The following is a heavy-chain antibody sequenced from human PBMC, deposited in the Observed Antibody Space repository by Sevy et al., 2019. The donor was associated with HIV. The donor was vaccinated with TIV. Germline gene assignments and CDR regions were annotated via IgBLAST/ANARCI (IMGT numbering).Heavy chain of an antibody. J-gene: IGHJ3*02. CDR2: VNPEGGDT. CDR3: AGGSEVRGSTNSAFEI. Sequence: ASVKVSCKASGYTFTGYYVHWMRQAPGQGLEWMGWVNPEGGDTNYAQNFQGRVTMTRDRSINTAYMELSSLTSDDTVVYYCAGGSEVRGSTNSAFEIWGQGTMVTVSS. CDR1: GYTFTGYY. V-gene: IGHV1-2*02. D-gene: IGHD2-8*01.